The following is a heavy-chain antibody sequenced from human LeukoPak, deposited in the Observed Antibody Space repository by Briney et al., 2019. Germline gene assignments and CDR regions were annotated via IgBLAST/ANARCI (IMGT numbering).Heavy chain of an antibody. CDR1: RFTFSSYG. CDR2: ISYDGSNK. D-gene: IGHD5-18*01. CDR3: AKGELGLWFDY. J-gene: IGHJ4*02. Sequence: PGGSLRLSCAASRFTFSSYGMHWVRQAPGKGLEWVALISYDGSNKYYADSVKGRFTISRDNSKNALYLQMNSLRAEDTAVYYCAKGELGLWFDYGGQGTLVTVSS. V-gene: IGHV3-30*18.